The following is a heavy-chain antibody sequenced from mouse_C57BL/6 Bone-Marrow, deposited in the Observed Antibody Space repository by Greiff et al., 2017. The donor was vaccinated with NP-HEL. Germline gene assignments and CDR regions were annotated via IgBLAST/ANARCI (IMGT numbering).Heavy chain of an antibody. CDR1: GYTFTSYW. D-gene: IGHD2-1*01. CDR2: IDPSDSET. V-gene: IGHV1-52*01. J-gene: IGHJ4*01. Sequence: QVQLQQPGAELVRPGSSVKLSCKASGYTFTSYWMHWVKQRPIQGLEWIGNIDPSDSETHYNQKFKDKATLTVDKSSSTAYMQLSSLTSEDSAVYYCAREIYYGIYYAMYYWGQGTSVTVSS. CDR3: AREIYYGIYYAMYY.